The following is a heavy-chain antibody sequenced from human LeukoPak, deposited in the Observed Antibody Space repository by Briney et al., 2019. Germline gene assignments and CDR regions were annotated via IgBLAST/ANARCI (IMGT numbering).Heavy chain of an antibody. Sequence: SETLSLTCTVSGVSMSAYEWSWVRQSPEKGLEWIGCINTKGETSYNPSLKSRVTTSVDTSKSQFSLRLTSVTAADTAVYYCATSNDAKIAPFDHWGQGAPVTVSS. CDR1: GVSMSAYE. CDR3: ATSNDAKIAPFDH. CDR2: INTKGET. V-gene: IGHV4-4*09. D-gene: IGHD2-21*01. J-gene: IGHJ4*02.